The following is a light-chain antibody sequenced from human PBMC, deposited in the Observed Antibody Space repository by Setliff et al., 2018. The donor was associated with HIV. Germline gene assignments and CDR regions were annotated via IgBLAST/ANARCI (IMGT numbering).Light chain of an antibody. V-gene: IGLV2-14*03. CDR3: ASYGPNDLGV. CDR1: SSDVGSYDF. CDR2: DVS. Sequence: QSALVQPASVSGSPGQSVTVSCTGTSSDVGSYDFVSWYQQLPGKAPKPLIYDVSDRPSGVSHRFSGSKSGNTASLTISGLQSEDEADYYCASYGPNDLGVFGTGTKVTVL. J-gene: IGLJ1*01.